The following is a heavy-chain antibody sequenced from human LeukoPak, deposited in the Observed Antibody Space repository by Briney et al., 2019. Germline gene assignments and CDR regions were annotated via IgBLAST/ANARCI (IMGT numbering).Heavy chain of an antibody. CDR3: AKLLWFGDSSWFDP. CDR1: GFTFSSYA. V-gene: IGHV3-23*01. J-gene: IGHJ5*02. Sequence: QSGGSLRLSCAASGFTFSSYAMSWVRQAPGKGLEWVSAISGSGGSTYYADSVKGRFTVSRDNSKSTLYLQMNSLRAEDTAVYYCAKLLWFGDSSWFDPWGQGTLVTVSS. D-gene: IGHD3-10*01. CDR2: ISGSGGST.